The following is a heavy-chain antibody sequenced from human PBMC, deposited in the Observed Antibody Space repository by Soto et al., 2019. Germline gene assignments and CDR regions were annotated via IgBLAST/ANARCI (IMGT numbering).Heavy chain of an antibody. CDR1: GYTFTGYY. CDR3: ARARGELKTAFDI. CDR2: INPNSGGT. D-gene: IGHD1-26*01. J-gene: IGHJ3*02. Sequence: ASVKVSCKASGYTFTGYYMHWVRQAPGQGLEWMGWINPNSGGTNYAQKFQGRVTMTRDTSISTAYMELSRLRSDDTAVYYCARARGELKTAFDIWGQGTMVTVSS. V-gene: IGHV1-2*02.